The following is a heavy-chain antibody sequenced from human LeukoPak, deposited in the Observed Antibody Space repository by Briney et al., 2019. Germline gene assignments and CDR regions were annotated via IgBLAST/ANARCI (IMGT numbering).Heavy chain of an antibody. CDR2: IYYSGST. Sequence: PSETLSLTCTVSGGSISSSSYYWGWIRQPPGKGLEWIGSIYYSGSTYYNPSLKSRVTISVDTSKNQFSLKLSSVTPEDTAVYYCARGWQRYFDYWGQGTLVTVSS. D-gene: IGHD5-24*01. J-gene: IGHJ4*02. CDR1: GGSISSSSYY. CDR3: ARGWQRYFDY. V-gene: IGHV4-39*07.